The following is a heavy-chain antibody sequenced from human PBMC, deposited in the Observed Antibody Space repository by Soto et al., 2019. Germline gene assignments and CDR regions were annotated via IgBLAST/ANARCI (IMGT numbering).Heavy chain of an antibody. D-gene: IGHD6-6*01. CDR3: ARDLRYSSSSGVDY. CDR1: GFTFSSYA. Sequence: PGGSLRLSCAASGFTFSSYALHWVRQAPGKGLEWVAVISGDGSDKYYADSVKGRFTISRDRSKSSLYLQMNSLRAEDTAVYYCARDLRYSSSSGVDYWGQGTLVTVSS. V-gene: IGHV3-30-3*01. J-gene: IGHJ4*02. CDR2: ISGDGSDK.